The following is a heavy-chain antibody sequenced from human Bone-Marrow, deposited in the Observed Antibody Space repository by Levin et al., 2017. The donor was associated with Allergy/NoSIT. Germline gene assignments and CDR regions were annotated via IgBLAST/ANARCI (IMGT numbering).Heavy chain of an antibody. J-gene: IGHJ4*02. CDR1: GGSISSYY. CDR3: ARGFSFRFTTSWYPFDY. CDR2: IYVSGSTNY. V-gene: IGHV4-59*01. Sequence: SETLSLTCTVSGGSISSYYWSWIRQSPGKGLEWIGYIYVSGSTNYNYNPSLKNRVTMSVDASTNQFSLKLNSVTAADTAVYYCARGFSFRFTTSWYPFDYWGQGTLVTVSS. D-gene: IGHD2-2*01.